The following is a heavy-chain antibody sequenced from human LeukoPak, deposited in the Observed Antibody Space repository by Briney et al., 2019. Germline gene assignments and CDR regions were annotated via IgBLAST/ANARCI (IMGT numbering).Heavy chain of an antibody. Sequence: GGSLRLSCAASGFTFDDYAMHWVRQAPGKGLEWVSLISGDGGSTYYADSVKSRFTISGDNSKNSLYLQMNSLRTEDTALYYCAKNIGTGDDYWGQGTLVTVSS. D-gene: IGHD7-27*01. J-gene: IGHJ4*02. V-gene: IGHV3-43*02. CDR1: GFTFDDYA. CDR3: AKNIGTGDDY. CDR2: ISGDGGST.